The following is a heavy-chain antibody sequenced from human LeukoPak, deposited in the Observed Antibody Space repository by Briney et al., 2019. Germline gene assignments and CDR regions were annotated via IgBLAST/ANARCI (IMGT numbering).Heavy chain of an antibody. D-gene: IGHD4-17*01. J-gene: IGHJ3*02. CDR2: INHSGST. V-gene: IGHV4-39*07. CDR1: GGSISSSSYY. CDR3: ASDRTTVTRFDI. Sequence: SETLSLTCTVSGGSISSSSYYWGWIRQPPGKGLEWIGEINHSGSTNYNPSLKSRVTISVDTSKNQFSLKLSSVTAADTAVYYCASDRTTVTRFDIWGQGTMVTVSS.